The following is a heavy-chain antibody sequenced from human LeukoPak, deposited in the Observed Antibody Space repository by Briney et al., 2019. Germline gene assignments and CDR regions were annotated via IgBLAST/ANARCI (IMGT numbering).Heavy chain of an antibody. D-gene: IGHD4-23*01. CDR3: ARDLLNEGNHLDY. CDR2: IYYSGST. Sequence: KPSETLSLTCTVSGGSISSYYWSWIRQPPGKGLEWIGYIYYSGSTNYNPSLKSRVTISVDTSKNQFSLKLSSVTAADTAVYYCARDLLNEGNHLDYWGQGTLVTVSS. V-gene: IGHV4-59*01. CDR1: GGSISSYY. J-gene: IGHJ4*02.